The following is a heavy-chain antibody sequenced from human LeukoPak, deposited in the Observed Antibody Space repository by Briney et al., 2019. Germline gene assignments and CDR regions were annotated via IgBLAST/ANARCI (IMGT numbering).Heavy chain of an antibody. J-gene: IGHJ5*02. D-gene: IGHD5-12*01. Sequence: GGCLRLSCAASGFTFSSYCMHWVRQAPGKGLEWVAVISYDGSNKYYTDSVKGRFTISRDNSKNTLYLQMNSLRAEDKAVYYCERDLGVGYSGPRGEYNWFDPWGEGTLVTVSS. CDR2: ISYDGSNK. V-gene: IGHV3-30*03. CDR1: GFTFSSYC. CDR3: ERDLGVGYSGPRGEYNWFDP.